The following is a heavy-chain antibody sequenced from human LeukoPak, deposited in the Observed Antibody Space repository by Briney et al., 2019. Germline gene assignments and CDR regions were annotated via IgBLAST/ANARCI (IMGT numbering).Heavy chain of an antibody. V-gene: IGHV1-8*01. D-gene: IGHD6-13*01. J-gene: IGHJ4*02. CDR2: MNPNSGNT. CDR3: ARREDYSSSWYFDY. Sequence: ASVKVSCKASGYTFTSYDINWVRQATGQGLEWMGWMNPNSGNTGYAQKFQGRVTMTRNTSISTAYMELSSLRSEDTAVYYCARREDYSSSWYFDYWGQGTLVTVSS. CDR1: GYTFTSYD.